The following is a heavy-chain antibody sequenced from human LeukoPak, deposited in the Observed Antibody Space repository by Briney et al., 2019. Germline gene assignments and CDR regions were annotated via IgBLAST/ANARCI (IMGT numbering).Heavy chain of an antibody. Sequence: PSETLSLTCTVSGDSLRKSTFYWVWIRQPPGKGLEWIGSIYYSGSTYYNPSLKSRVTISVDTSKNQFSLKLSSVTAADTAVYYCARVGVVSAYSFDYWGQGTLVTVSS. V-gene: IGHV4-39*07. CDR2: IYYSGST. CDR3: ARVGVVSAYSFDY. CDR1: GDSLRKSTFY. J-gene: IGHJ4*02. D-gene: IGHD3-16*01.